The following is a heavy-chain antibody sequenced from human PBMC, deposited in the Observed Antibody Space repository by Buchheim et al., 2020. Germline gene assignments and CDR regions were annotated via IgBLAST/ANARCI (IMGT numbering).Heavy chain of an antibody. Sequence: EVQVLESGGGLVQPGGSLRLSCAASGFTFSSYAMTWDRQAPGKGLEWVSSISGNTANTYYADSVKGRFTISRDNSKNTLYLQMNGLRAEDTALYYCAKRGDWDTAMGHWYFDLWGRGTL. CDR2: ISGNTANT. CDR1: GFTFSSYA. CDR3: AKRGDWDTAMGHWYFDL. V-gene: IGHV3-23*01. J-gene: IGHJ2*01. D-gene: IGHD5-18*01.